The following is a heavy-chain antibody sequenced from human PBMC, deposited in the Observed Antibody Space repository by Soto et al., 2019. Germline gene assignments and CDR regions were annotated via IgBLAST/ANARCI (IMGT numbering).Heavy chain of an antibody. Sequence: ASETLSLTCTVSGGSISSYYWGWIRQPPGKGLEWIGYIYYSGSTNYNPSLKSRVTISVDTSKNQFSLKLSSVTAADTAVYYCAGQYSSGWYGYWGQGTLVTVSS. V-gene: IGHV4-59*08. CDR3: AGQYSSGWYGY. CDR2: IYYSGST. J-gene: IGHJ4*02. CDR1: GGSISSYY. D-gene: IGHD6-19*01.